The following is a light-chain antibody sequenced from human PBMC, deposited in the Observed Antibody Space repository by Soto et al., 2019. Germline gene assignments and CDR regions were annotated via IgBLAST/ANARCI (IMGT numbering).Light chain of an antibody. V-gene: IGKV1-33*01. CDR1: QDISKF. J-gene: IGKJ3*01. Sequence: DIQMTHSPSSLSSSIVDSVSFTCQASQDISKFLNWYQHKPGQAPSLLIYDASKSHFGVPSRFSGSGSGTDFTFTISSLQPEDNATYYCQQYENRPYTFGPGTKVDIK. CDR3: QQYENRPYT. CDR2: DAS.